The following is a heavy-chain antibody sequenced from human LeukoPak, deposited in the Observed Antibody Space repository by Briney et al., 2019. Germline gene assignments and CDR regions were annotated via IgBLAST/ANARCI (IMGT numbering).Heavy chain of an antibody. J-gene: IGHJ4*02. CDR3: ARAYYYRT. V-gene: IGHV4-61*02. D-gene: IGHD3-10*01. CDR1: GGSVGSDNSY. CDR2: IYADGSS. Sequence: SQTLSLTCTVSGGSVGSDNSYWNWIRQPAGKGLEWIGRIYADGSSTYNPSLKSRVTILVDTSKNQFSLRLSSMTAADTAVYYCARAYYYRTWGQGTLVTVSS.